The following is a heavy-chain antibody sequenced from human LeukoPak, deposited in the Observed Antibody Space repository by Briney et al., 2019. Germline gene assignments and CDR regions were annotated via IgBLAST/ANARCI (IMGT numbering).Heavy chain of an antibody. J-gene: IGHJ4*02. CDR2: INHSGST. D-gene: IGHD2-21*01. V-gene: IGHV4-34*01. CDR3: ARGPISYCGGDCYFSYYFDY. Sequence: SETPSLTXAVYGGSFSGYYWSWIRQPPGKGLEWIEEINHSGSTNYNPSLKSRVTISVDTSKNQFSLKLSSVTAADTAVYYCARGPISYCGGDCYFSYYFDYWGQGTLVTVSS. CDR1: GGSFSGYY.